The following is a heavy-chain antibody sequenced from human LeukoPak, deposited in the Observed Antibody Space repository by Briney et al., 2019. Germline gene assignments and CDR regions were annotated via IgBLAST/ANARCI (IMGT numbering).Heavy chain of an antibody. CDR3: ALYRNSGYSYGMNFDY. J-gene: IGHJ4*02. Sequence: GGSLRLSCAASGFTFSSYSMNWVRQAPGKGLEWVSSISSSSSYIYYADSVKGRFTISRDNAKNSLYLQMNSLRAEDTAVYYCALYRNSGYSYGMNFDYWGQGTLVTVSS. D-gene: IGHD5-18*01. CDR1: GFTFSSYS. CDR2: ISSSSSYI. V-gene: IGHV3-21*01.